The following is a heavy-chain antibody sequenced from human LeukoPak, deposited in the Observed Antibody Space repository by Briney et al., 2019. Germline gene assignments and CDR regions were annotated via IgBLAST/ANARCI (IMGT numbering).Heavy chain of an antibody. J-gene: IGHJ6*03. CDR1: EFSVGSNY. Sequence: PGGSLRLSCAASEFSVGSNYMTWVRQAPGKGLEWVAFIPYDGSDKFYADSVKGRFTISRDNAKNSLYLQMNSLRAEDTAVYYCAREGYYYMDVWGKGTTVTVSS. CDR3: AREGYYYMDV. V-gene: IGHV3-33*08. CDR2: IPYDGSDK.